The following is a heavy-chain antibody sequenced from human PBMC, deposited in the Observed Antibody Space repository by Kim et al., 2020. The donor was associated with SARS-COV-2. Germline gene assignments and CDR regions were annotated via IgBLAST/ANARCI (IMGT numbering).Heavy chain of an antibody. Sequence: SETLSLTCAVSGGSISSGGYSWSWIRQPPGKGLEWIGYIYHSGSTYYNPSLKSRVTISVDRSKNQFSLKLSSVTAADTAVYYCARRVGVSVIYDFWNNWFDPWGQGTLVTVSS. CDR2: IYHSGST. D-gene: IGHD3-3*01. V-gene: IGHV4-30-2*01. J-gene: IGHJ5*02. CDR1: GGSISSGGYS. CDR3: ARRVGVSVIYDFWNNWFDP.